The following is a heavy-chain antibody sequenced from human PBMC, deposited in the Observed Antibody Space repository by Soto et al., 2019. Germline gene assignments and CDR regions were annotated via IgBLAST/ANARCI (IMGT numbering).Heavy chain of an antibody. J-gene: IGHJ1*01. D-gene: IGHD2-15*01. Sequence: ETLSLTCAVYGGSFSDYYWSWIRQPPGKGLEWIGEINHSGSTNYNLSLKSRVTISVDTPKNQFSLKLSSVTAADTAVYYFARGKYIVVVVTAEYFQHWGEGALVTVSS. CDR2: INHSGST. CDR3: ARGKYIVVVVTAEYFQH. CDR1: GGSFSDYY. V-gene: IGHV4-34*01.